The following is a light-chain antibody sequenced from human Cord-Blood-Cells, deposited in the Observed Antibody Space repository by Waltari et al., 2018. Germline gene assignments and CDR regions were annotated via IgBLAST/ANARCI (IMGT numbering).Light chain of an antibody. V-gene: IGKV3D-20*01. Sequence: EIVLTQSPATLSLSPGERATLSCGASQVVSSSDLAWYQQKPGLAPRLLIYDASSRATGIPDRFSGSWSGTDFTLTISRLEPADCAVYYCQQYSSSLTFGGGTKVEIK. J-gene: IGKJ4*01. CDR2: DAS. CDR3: QQYSSSLT. CDR1: QVVSSSD.